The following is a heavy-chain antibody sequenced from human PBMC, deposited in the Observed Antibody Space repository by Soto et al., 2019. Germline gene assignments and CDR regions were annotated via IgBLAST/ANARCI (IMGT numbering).Heavy chain of an antibody. CDR2: INSDGSSA. Sequence: GGSLRLSCAASGFTFSSYWMHWVRQAPGKGLVWVSRINSDGSSATYADSVKGRFTVSRDNAKNTLYLQMNSLRAEDTAVYYCARDLPNNGDGMDVWGQGTTVTVSS. D-gene: IGHD1-20*01. CDR3: ARDLPNNGDGMDV. J-gene: IGHJ6*02. V-gene: IGHV3-74*01. CDR1: GFTFSSYW.